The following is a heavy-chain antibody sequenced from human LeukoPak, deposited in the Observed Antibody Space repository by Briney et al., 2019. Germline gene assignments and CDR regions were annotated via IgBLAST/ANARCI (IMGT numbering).Heavy chain of an antibody. V-gene: IGHV4-39*07. J-gene: IGHJ4*02. CDR3: AKDPGHYGDYFDY. CDR1: GGSISSSSYY. Sequence: KTSETLSLTCTVSGGSISSSSYYWGWIRQPPGKGLEWIGSIYYSGSTYYNPSLKSRVTISVDTSKNQFSLKLSSVTAADTAVYYCAKDPGHYGDYFDYWGQGTLVTVSS. CDR2: IYYSGST. D-gene: IGHD4-17*01.